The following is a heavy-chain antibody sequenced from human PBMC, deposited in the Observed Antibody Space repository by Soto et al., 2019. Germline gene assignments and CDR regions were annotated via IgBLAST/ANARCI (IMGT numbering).Heavy chain of an antibody. CDR1: GLIVSTNY. V-gene: IGHV3-53*02. CDR2: LYSGGST. J-gene: IGHJ3*02. CDR3: ARDRPGDEGDAFDI. Sequence: EVXLVXTXGGLIQPGGSLRXSCAASGLIVSTNYMNWVRQAPGKGLEWVSVLYSGGSTHYAGSVKGRFIISRDNSKNTLYLQMNSLRAEDTAVYYCARDRPGDEGDAFDIWGHGTLVTVSS. D-gene: IGHD3-10*01.